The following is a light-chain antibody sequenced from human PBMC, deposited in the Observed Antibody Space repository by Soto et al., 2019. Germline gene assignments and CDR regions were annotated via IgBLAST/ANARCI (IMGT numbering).Light chain of an antibody. CDR1: RTISSY. V-gene: IGKV1-39*01. Sequence: DIQRTQSTSSLSAPPGHRVNLTCRASRTISSYLNWYQKKPGKDPNILIYAASNLQGGVPSRFSGSGSGTDFNLTISSLHSEEFATYYCQQTYSTPGPFGQGTQGENK. J-gene: IGKJ1*01. CDR3: QQTYSTPGP. CDR2: AAS.